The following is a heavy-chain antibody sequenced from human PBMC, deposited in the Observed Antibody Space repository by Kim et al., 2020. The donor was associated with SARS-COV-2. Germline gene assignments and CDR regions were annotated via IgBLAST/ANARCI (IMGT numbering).Heavy chain of an antibody. J-gene: IGHJ4*02. D-gene: IGHD1-1*01. Sequence: SETLSLTCAVYGGSFSGYYWSWIRQPPGKGLEWIGEINHSGSTNYNPSLKSRVTISVDTSKNQFSLKLSSVTAADTAVYCCARGQGWRGERYLDYWGQGTLVTLSS. V-gene: IGHV4-34*01. CDR1: GGSFSGYY. CDR3: ARGQGWRGERYLDY. CDR2: INHSGST.